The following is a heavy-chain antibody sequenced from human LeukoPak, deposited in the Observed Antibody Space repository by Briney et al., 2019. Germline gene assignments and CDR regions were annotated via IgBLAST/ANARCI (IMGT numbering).Heavy chain of an antibody. CDR3: ARDKDAFDI. CDR1: GGSISSYY. J-gene: IGHJ3*02. Sequence: SETLSLTCTVSGGSISSYYWSLTRQPPGKGLEWIGYIYYSGSTNYNPSLKSRVTISVDTSKNQFSLKLSSVTAADTAVYYCARDKDAFDIWGQGTMVTVSS. CDR2: IYYSGST. V-gene: IGHV4-59*01.